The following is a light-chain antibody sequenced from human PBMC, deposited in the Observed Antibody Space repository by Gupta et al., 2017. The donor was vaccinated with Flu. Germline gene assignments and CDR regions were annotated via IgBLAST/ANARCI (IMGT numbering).Light chain of an antibody. Sequence: SLGERATINCRSSQSLLDSSDNKDYLARYQQKAGQPPKLLIYWASTRAFGVPDRFRGSGSGTDFSLTISSLQAEDVAVYYCQQYDSTPYTFGQGTKLEVK. CDR1: QSLLDSSDNKDY. V-gene: IGKV4-1*01. CDR3: QQYDSTPYT. J-gene: IGKJ2*01. CDR2: WAS.